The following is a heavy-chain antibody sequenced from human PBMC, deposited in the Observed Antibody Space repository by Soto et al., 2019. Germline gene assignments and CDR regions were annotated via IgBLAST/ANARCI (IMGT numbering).Heavy chain of an antibody. CDR2: ISGGGST. Sequence: GGSLRLSCAASGFTFSSYAMSWVRQAPGKGLEWVSAISGGGSTYYADSVKGRFTISRDNSKNTLYLQMNSLRAEDTAVYYCAKYRHYYDSSASPLDYWGQGTLVTVSS. CDR3: AKYRHYYDSSASPLDY. D-gene: IGHD3-22*01. CDR1: GFTFSSYA. V-gene: IGHV3-23*01. J-gene: IGHJ4*02.